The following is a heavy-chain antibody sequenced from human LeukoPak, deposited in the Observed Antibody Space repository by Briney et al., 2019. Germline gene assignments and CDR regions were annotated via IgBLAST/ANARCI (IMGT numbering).Heavy chain of an antibody. V-gene: IGHV3-33*06. Sequence: GGSLGLSCAGCGFTFSSYGMHWVRQAPGKGLDGVAVIWYDGSNKYYVGSVRGGLTISRENSKNTLDLQINRLREKCRDVFYCAKDLHGVGAKYLDYWGQGTLVTVSS. J-gene: IGHJ4*02. D-gene: IGHD1-26*01. CDR3: AKDLHGVGAKYLDY. CDR2: IWYDGSNK. CDR1: GFTFSSYG.